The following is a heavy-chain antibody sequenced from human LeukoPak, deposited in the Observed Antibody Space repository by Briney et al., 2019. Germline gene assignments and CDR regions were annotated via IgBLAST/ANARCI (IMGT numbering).Heavy chain of an antibody. CDR1: GGSLSTYT. Sequence: SETLSLTCTVSGGSLSTYTWSWIPQPAGGGLEWIGRIYTSGSTKYNPSLKSRVTISVDKSKNQFSLKLTSVTAADTAMYYCARDRSGADYWGQGTLVTVS. CDR3: ARDRSGADY. V-gene: IGHV4-4*07. CDR2: IYTSGST. J-gene: IGHJ4*02. D-gene: IGHD3-10*01.